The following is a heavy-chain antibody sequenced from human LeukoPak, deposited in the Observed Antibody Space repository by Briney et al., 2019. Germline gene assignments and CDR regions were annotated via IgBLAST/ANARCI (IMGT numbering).Heavy chain of an antibody. CDR3: ARERFGESQLGAYFDY. V-gene: IGHV3-48*04. D-gene: IGHD3-10*01. CDR2: ISSSSSTI. CDR1: GFTFSKDS. Sequence: GGSLRLSCAASGFTFSKDSMSWVRQAPGKGLEWISYISSSSSTIYYADSVKGRFTISRDNAKNSLYLQMNSLRAEDTAVYYCARERFGESQLGAYFDYWGQGTLVTVSS. J-gene: IGHJ4*02.